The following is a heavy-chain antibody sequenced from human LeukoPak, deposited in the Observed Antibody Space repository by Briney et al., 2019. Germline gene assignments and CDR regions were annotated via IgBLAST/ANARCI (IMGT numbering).Heavy chain of an antibody. D-gene: IGHD2-2*01. CDR1: GDSVSSNSAA. J-gene: IGHJ6*02. Sequence: SQTLSLTCAISGDSVSSNSAAWNWIRQSPSRGLEWLGRTYYRSKWYNDYAVSVKSRITINPDTSKNQFSLQLNSVTPEDTAVYYCARELGYCSSTSCYYYYGMDVWSQGTTVTVSS. CDR3: ARELGYCSSTSCYYYYGMDV. V-gene: IGHV6-1*01. CDR2: TYYRSKWYN.